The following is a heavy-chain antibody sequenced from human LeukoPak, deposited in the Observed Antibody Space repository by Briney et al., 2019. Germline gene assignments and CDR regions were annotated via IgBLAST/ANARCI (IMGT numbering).Heavy chain of an antibody. CDR2: IYYSGST. CDR1: GGSISSGDYY. CDR3: ARVKVDYYDSSGLGAFDI. Sequence: PSQTLSLTCTVSGGSISSGDYYWSWIRQPPGKGLEWIGYIYYSGSTYYNPSLRSRVTISVDTSKNQFSLKLSSVTAADTAVYYCARVKVDYYDSSGLGAFDIWGQGTMVTVSS. V-gene: IGHV4-30-4*01. D-gene: IGHD3-22*01. J-gene: IGHJ3*02.